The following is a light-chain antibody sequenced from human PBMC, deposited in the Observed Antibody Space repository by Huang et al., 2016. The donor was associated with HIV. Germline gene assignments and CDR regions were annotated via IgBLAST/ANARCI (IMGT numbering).Light chain of an antibody. CDR2: LGS. J-gene: IGKJ2*01. V-gene: IGKV2-28*01. CDR1: QSLLHSNGYKY. CDR3: MQALQTPPYT. Sequence: DIVMTQSPLSLPVTPGEPASISCRPSQSLLHSNGYKYLDWYLQKPGQSPQFLIYLGSNRASGVPDRFSGSASGTDFTLKISRVEAEDVGVYYCMQALQTPPYTFGQGTKLEIK.